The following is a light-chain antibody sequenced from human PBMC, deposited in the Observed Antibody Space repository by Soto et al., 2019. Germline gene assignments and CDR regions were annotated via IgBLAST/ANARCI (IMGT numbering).Light chain of an antibody. CDR2: ENY. J-gene: IGLJ3*02. CDR1: SSNIGDNY. Sequence: QSVLTQPPSVSAAPGQKVTISCSGSSSNIGDNYVSWYQQLPGTAPKLLIYENYKRPSGIPDRFSGSKSGTSATLGITGLQTGDEADYYCGTWDSSLSAGVFGGGNKLTVL. V-gene: IGLV1-51*02. CDR3: GTWDSSLSAGV.